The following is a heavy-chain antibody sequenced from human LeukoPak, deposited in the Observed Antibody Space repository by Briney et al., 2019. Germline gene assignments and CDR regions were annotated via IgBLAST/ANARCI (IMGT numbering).Heavy chain of an antibody. J-gene: IGHJ4*02. Sequence: PSETLSLTCTVSGGSISSYYWSWIRQPPGKGLEWIGYIYYSGSTNYNPSLKSLVTISVDTSKNQFSLKLSSVTAADTAVYYCARFQTREYYFDYWRQGTLVTVSS. CDR1: GGSISSYY. CDR2: IYYSGST. CDR3: ARFQTREYYFDY. V-gene: IGHV4-59*01. D-gene: IGHD3-10*01.